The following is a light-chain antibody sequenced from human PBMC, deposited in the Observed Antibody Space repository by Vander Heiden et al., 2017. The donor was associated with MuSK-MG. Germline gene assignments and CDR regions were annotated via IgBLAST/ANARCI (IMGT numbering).Light chain of an antibody. CDR2: RNN. CDR3: AVWDENLTGPV. CDR1: SSNIGRNT. J-gene: IGLJ3*02. Sequence: QSVLTQAASASGTPGQRVTISCSGSSSNIGRNTVNWYQQFPRRPPNILIYRNNQRPSGVSARFSASTSGTSASLAISGLQSEDEADYFCAVWDENLTGPVFGGGTKRTVL. V-gene: IGLV1-44*01.